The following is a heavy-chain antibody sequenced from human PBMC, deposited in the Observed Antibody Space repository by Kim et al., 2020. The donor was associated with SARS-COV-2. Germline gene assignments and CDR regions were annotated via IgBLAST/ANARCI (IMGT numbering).Heavy chain of an antibody. CDR1: GFTFSSYS. Sequence: GGSLRLSCAASGFTFSSYSMNWVRQAPGKGLEWVSSISSSSSYIYYADSVKGRFTISRDNAKNSLYLQMNSLRAEDTAVYYCARGDIVVVHYYYYMDVWGKGTTVTVSS. V-gene: IGHV3-21*01. CDR2: ISSSSSYI. CDR3: ARGDIVVVHYYYYMDV. D-gene: IGHD2-2*01. J-gene: IGHJ6*03.